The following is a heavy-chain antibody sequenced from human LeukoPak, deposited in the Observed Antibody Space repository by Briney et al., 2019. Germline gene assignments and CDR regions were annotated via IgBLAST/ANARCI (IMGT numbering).Heavy chain of an antibody. D-gene: IGHD1-26*01. Sequence: PGGSLRLSCAASGFTFSSHWMHWVRQAPGKGLVWVSRIESDGSTKMYADSVRGRFTISRDNAKNTLYLQMNSLRAEDTAVCYCAREHRGAGATVDYWGQGILVTVSS. V-gene: IGHV3-74*03. CDR2: IESDGSTK. CDR3: AREHRGAGATVDY. J-gene: IGHJ4*02. CDR1: GFTFSSHW.